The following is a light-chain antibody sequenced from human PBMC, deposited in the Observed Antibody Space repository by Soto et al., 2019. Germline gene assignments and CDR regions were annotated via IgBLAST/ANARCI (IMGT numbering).Light chain of an antibody. CDR1: QSVSSSY. CDR3: QQYGSSPPYT. V-gene: IGKV3-20*01. CDR2: GAS. Sequence: EIVLTQSPGTLSLSPGERATLSCRASQSVSSSYLAWYQQKPGQAPRLLIYGASSRATGIPDRFSGSGSGTDFTLTISRLEPEDFAVYYCQQYGSSPPYTFGQ. J-gene: IGKJ2*01.